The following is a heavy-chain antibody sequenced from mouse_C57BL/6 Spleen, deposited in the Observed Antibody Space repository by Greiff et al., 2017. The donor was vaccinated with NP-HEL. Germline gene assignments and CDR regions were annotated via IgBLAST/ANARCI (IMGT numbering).Heavy chain of an antibody. CDR3: ARGAQATLTWFAY. CDR1: GYSITSGYY. J-gene: IGHJ3*01. V-gene: IGHV3-6*01. D-gene: IGHD3-2*02. Sequence: VQLQQSGPGLVKPSQSLSLTCSVTGYSITSGYYWNWIRQFPGNKLEWMGYISYDGSNNYNPSLKNRISITRDTSKNQFFLKLNSVTTEDTATYYCARGAQATLTWFAYWGQGTLVTVSA. CDR2: ISYDGSN.